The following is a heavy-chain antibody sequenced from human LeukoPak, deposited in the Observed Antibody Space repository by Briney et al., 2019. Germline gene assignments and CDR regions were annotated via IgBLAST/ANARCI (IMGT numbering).Heavy chain of an antibody. CDR2: INHSGST. J-gene: IGHJ4*02. Sequence: SETLSLTCAVYGGSFSGYYWSWIRQPPGKGLEWIGEINHSGSTNYNPSLKSRVTISVDTSKNQFSLKLSSVTAADTAVYYCARDRYRMWYFDYWGQGTLVTVSS. CDR3: ARDRYRMWYFDY. CDR1: GGSFSGYY. V-gene: IGHV4-34*01. D-gene: IGHD1-1*01.